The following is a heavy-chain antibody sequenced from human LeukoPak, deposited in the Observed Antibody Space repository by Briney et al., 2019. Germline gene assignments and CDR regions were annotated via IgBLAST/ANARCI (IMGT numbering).Heavy chain of an antibody. CDR3: ARDRIRGGYYYYYMDV. CDR2: IYSGGTT. D-gene: IGHD5-18*01. V-gene: IGHV3-53*01. CDR1: GFTVSGNY. J-gene: IGHJ6*03. Sequence: PGGSLRLSCAASGFTVSGNYMSWVRQAPGRGLEWVSIIYSGGTTYYADSVKGRFTISRDESKNTLFLQMNSLRAEDTAVYYCARDRIRGGYYYYYMDVWGKGTTVTVSS.